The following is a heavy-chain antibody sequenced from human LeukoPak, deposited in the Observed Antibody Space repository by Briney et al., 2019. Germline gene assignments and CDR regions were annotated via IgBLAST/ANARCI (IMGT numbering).Heavy chain of an antibody. J-gene: IGHJ4*02. CDR1: GGPISSSSYY. CDR3: GTAMGPYYFDY. Sequence: SETLSLTCTVSGGPISSSSYYWGWIRQPPGKGLEWIGSIYYSGSTYYNPSLKSRVTISVDTSKNQFSLKLSSVTAADTAVYYCGTAMGPYYFDYWGQGTLVTVSS. V-gene: IGHV4-39*01. D-gene: IGHD5-18*01. CDR2: IYYSGST.